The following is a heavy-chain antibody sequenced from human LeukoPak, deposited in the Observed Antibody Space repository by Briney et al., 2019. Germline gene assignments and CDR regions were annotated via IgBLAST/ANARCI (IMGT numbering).Heavy chain of an antibody. CDR2: ISYDGSNK. CDR3: ANRKYSSSIFDY. CDR1: GFTFSSYG. Sequence: PGGSLRLSCAASGFTFSSYGMHWVRQAPGKGLEWVAVISYDGSNKYYADSVKGRFTISRDNSKNTLYLQMNRLRAEDTAVHYCANRKYSSSIFDYWGQGPWSPSPQ. V-gene: IGHV3-30*18. J-gene: IGHJ4*02. D-gene: IGHD6-6*01.